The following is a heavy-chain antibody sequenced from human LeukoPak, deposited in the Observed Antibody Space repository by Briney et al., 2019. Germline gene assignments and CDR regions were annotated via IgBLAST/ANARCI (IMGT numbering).Heavy chain of an antibody. CDR2: ISWNSGSI. D-gene: IGHD3-10*01. J-gene: IGHJ6*04. V-gene: IGHV3-9*01. CDR3: EKDGARVSGIYYTPIPYSSYGREV. Sequence: GGSLRLSCAASGFTFDDYAMHWVRQAPGKGLEWVSGISWNSGSIGYADSVKGRFTISRGNAKNSLYLQMNSLRAEDTALYYGEKDGARVSGIYYTPIPYSSYGREVGGKGTTVPVPS. CDR1: GFTFDDYA.